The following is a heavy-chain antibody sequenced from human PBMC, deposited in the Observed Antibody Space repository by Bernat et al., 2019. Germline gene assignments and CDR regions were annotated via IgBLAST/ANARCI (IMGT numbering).Heavy chain of an antibody. CDR2: INHSGST. CDR3: ARGLRGSSSFYYFDY. J-gene: IGHJ4*02. CDR1: GGSFSGYY. Sequence: QVQLQQWGAGLLKPSETLSLTCAVYGGSFSGYYWSWIRQPPGKGLEWIGEINHSGSTNYNPSLKSQVTISVDTSKNQFSLKLSSVTAADTAVYYCARGLRGSSSFYYFDYWGQGTLVTVSS. D-gene: IGHD6-13*01. V-gene: IGHV4-34*01.